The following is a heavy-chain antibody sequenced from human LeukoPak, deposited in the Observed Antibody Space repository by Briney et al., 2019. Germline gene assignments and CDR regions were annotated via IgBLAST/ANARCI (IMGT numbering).Heavy chain of an antibody. CDR3: ARAVWDIVVVPAAWFDP. Sequence: SVKVSCKASGGTFSSYAISWVRQAPGQGLEWMGGIIPIFGTANYAQKFQGRVTITTDESTSTAYMELSSLRSEDTAVYYCARAVWDIVVVPAAWFDPWGQGTLVTVSS. J-gene: IGHJ5*02. CDR1: GGTFSSYA. CDR2: IIPIFGTA. V-gene: IGHV1-69*05. D-gene: IGHD2-2*01.